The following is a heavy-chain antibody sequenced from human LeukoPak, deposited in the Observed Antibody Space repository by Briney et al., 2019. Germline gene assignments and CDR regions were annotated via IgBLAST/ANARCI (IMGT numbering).Heavy chain of an antibody. V-gene: IGHV3-48*02. D-gene: IGHD3-10*01. CDR3: AKDLYASGRDYGMGA. CDR1: GFTFSSYS. J-gene: IGHJ6*02. CDR2: ITASGSI. Sequence: GGSLRLSCAASGFTFSSYSMNWVRQAPGKGLEWVPYITASGSIYHADSVRGRFTISRDNAKNSLYLQMNSLRDEDTAVYYCAKDLYASGRDYGMGAWGQGTTVTVSS.